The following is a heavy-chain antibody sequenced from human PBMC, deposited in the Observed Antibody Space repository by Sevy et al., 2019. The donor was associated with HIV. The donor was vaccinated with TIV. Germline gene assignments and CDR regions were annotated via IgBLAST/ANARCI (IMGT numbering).Heavy chain of an antibody. V-gene: IGHV3-23*01. CDR1: GFTFSSYA. CDR3: ARGGMSSSKGYYYYDMDV. J-gene: IGHJ6*03. D-gene: IGHD6-6*01. Sequence: GGSLRLSCAASGFTFSSYAMSWVRQAPGKGLEWVSAISGSGGSTYYADSVKGRFTISRDNSKNTLYLQMNSLRAEDTAVYYCARGGMSSSKGYYYYDMDVWGKGTTVTVSS. CDR2: ISGSGGST.